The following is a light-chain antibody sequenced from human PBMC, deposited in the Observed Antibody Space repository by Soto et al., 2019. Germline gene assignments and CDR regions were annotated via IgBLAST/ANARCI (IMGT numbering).Light chain of an antibody. CDR1: QSVSSNY. CDR2: AAS. CDR3: LQYGSSPWT. V-gene: IGKV3-20*01. J-gene: IGKJ1*01. Sequence: EIVLTQSPDTLSLSPGERATRSCRASQSVSSNYLAWCQQKPGQAPRLLIYAASSRATGIPDRFSGSGSGTDFTLTISRLEPEDFAVYYCLQYGSSPWTFGQGIKVEIK.